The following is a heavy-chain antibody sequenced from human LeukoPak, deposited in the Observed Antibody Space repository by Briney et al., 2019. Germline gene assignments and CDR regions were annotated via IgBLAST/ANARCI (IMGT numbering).Heavy chain of an antibody. CDR2: IWYDGSNK. CDR3: AKDGSYRPRWTYYYYYMDV. D-gene: IGHD1-26*01. J-gene: IGHJ6*03. V-gene: IGHV3-33*06. CDR1: GFTFSSYG. Sequence: GGSLRLSCAASGFTFSSYGMHWVRQAPGKGLEWVAVIWYDGSNKYYADSVKGRFTISRDNSKNTLYLQMNSLRAEDTAVYYCAKDGSYRPRWTYYYYYMDVWGKGTTVTVSS.